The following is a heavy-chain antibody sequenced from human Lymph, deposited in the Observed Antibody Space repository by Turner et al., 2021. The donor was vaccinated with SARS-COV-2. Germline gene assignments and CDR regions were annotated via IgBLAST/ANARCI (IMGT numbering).Heavy chain of an antibody. J-gene: IGHJ4*02. CDR1: GGSVTSSSYY. CDR2: IYSSGST. CDR3: ARQGWLRGYFDY. Sequence: QVLLQESGPVLVKPSGTLSLTCTVPGGSVTSSSYYWGWIRQPPGKGLEWIGNIYSSGSTYYNPSLKSRVTISVDTSKNQFSLKLSSVTAADTAVYYCARQGWLRGYFDYWSQGTLVTVSS. D-gene: IGHD5-18*01. V-gene: IGHV4-39*01.